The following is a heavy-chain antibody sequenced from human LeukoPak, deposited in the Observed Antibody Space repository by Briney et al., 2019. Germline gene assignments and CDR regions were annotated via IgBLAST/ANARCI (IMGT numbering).Heavy chain of an antibody. J-gene: IGHJ3*02. D-gene: IGHD3-16*01. CDR1: EFNFSSYW. CDR2: IKQDGSEK. CDR3: AKETVPYVWGSPDAFDI. Sequence: GGSLRLSCAASEFNFSSYWMSWVRQAPGKGLEWVANIKQDGSEKYYVDSVKGRFTISRDNAKNSLYLQMNSLRAEDTALYYCAKETVPYVWGSPDAFDIWGQGTMVTVSS. V-gene: IGHV3-7*03.